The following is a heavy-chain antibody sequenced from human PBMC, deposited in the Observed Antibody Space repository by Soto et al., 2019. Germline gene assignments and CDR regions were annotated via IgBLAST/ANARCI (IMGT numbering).Heavy chain of an antibody. CDR3: ARDISMVRGVIDY. V-gene: IGHV4-39*07. CDR1: GGSISSSSYY. Sequence: SETLSLTCTVSGGSISSSSYYWGWIRQPPGKGLEWIGSIYYSGRTYYNPSLKRRVTISVDTSKNQFSLKLSSVTAADTAVYYCARDISMVRGVIDYWGQGTLVTVSS. CDR2: IYYSGRT. D-gene: IGHD3-10*01. J-gene: IGHJ4*02.